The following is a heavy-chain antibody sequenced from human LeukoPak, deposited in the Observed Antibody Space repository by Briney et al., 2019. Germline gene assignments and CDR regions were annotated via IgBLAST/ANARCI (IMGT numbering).Heavy chain of an antibody. D-gene: IGHD3-10*01. CDR1: GGSTSSSSYY. V-gene: IGHV4-39*01. Sequence: SETLSLTCTVSGGSTSSSSYYWGWIRQPPGKGLEWIGSIYYSGSTHYNPSLKSRVTISVDTSKNQFSLKLSSVTAADTAVYYCARTFAGSTFDYWGQGTLVTVSS. CDR3: ARTFAGSTFDY. J-gene: IGHJ4*02. CDR2: IYYSGST.